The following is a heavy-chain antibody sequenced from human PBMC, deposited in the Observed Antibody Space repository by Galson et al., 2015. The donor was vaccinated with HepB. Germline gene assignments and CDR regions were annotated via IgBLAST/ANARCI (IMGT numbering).Heavy chain of an antibody. V-gene: IGHV3-30*18. D-gene: IGHD6-19*01. Sequence: SLRLSCAASGFTFSSYGMHWVRQAPGKGLEWVAVISYDGSNKYYADSVKGRFTISRDNSKNTLYLQMNSLRAEDTAVYYCAKEDLPPYSSGWYQPDYWSQGTLVTVSS. J-gene: IGHJ4*02. CDR2: ISYDGSNK. CDR1: GFTFSSYG. CDR3: AKEDLPPYSSGWYQPDY.